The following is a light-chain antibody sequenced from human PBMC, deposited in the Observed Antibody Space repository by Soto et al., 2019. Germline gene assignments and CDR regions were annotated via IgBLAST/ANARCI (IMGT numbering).Light chain of an antibody. Sequence: SYELTQPPSGAGAPGQTARVSCGGNNIGSKSVHWCQQKPGQAPVLGVYDDNDGPSGIPERFSGSNSGNTATLNISRVEAGDEADYYCQVWDSISDHFVFGTGTK. V-gene: IGLV3-21*02. CDR3: QVWDSISDHFV. CDR2: DDN. CDR1: NIGSKS. J-gene: IGLJ1*01.